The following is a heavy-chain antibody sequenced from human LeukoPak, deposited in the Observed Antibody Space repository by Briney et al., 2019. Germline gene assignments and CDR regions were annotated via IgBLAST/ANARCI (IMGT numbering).Heavy chain of an antibody. Sequence: TGGSLRLSCAAPGFPLRSHAMNWVRQAPGKGPEWVSSITSSSSYILYAHSVKGRFPLSSDNAKSSLYLQMNSLRAEDTAVYYCARRPAAMKGEDYWGQGTLVTVSS. CDR2: ITSSSSYI. V-gene: IGHV3-21*01. CDR3: ARRPAAMKGEDY. D-gene: IGHD2-2*01. J-gene: IGHJ4*02. CDR1: GFPLRSHA.